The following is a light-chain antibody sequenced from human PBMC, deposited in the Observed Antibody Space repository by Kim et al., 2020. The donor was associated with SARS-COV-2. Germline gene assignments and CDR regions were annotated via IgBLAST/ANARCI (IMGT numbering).Light chain of an antibody. CDR2: KAS. Sequence: DIQMTQSPSTLSASVGDRVTITCRASQSISSWLAWYQQKPGKAPKLLIYKASSLESGVPSRSSGSGSGTEFTLTISSLQPDGFATYYCQQYNSYSWTFGQGTKVDIK. CDR1: QSISSW. J-gene: IGKJ1*01. V-gene: IGKV1-5*03. CDR3: QQYNSYSWT.